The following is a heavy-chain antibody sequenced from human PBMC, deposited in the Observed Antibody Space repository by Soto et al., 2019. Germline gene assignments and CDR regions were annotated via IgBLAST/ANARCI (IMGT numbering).Heavy chain of an antibody. V-gene: IGHV4-30-4*01. Sequence: QVQLQESGPGLVKPSQTLSLTCTVSGGSISSGDYYWSWIRQPPGKGLEWSGYIYYSGSTYYNPSLNSRVTISVDTSKTQFSLKLSSVTAAETAVYYCASSGYCTNGVCYTRFDPSGQGTLVTVSS. CDR3: ASSGYCTNGVCYTRFDP. CDR2: IYYSGST. D-gene: IGHD2-8*01. J-gene: IGHJ5*02. CDR1: GGSISSGDYY.